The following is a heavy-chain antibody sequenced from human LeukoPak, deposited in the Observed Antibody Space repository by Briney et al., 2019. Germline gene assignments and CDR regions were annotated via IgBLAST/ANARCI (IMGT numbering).Heavy chain of an antibody. Sequence: GASVKVSCKASGYTFTSYAMQWVRQAPGQRLEWMGWINGGNGDTKYSQKFQGRVTITRDTSASTAYMELSSLRSEDTAVYYCARDFVGGLTGMDVWGQGTTVTVSS. CDR2: INGGNGDT. V-gene: IGHV1-3*01. CDR1: GYTFTSYA. J-gene: IGHJ6*02. CDR3: ARDFVGGLTGMDV. D-gene: IGHD3-10*01.